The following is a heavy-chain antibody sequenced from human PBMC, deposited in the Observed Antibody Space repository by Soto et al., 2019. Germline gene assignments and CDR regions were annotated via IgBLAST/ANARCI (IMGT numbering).Heavy chain of an antibody. CDR3: AREIVTAGGNNYFDP. CDR1: GGTVASSRW. V-gene: IGHV4-4*02. Sequence: PSETLSLTCGVSGGTVASSRWWSWVRQSPGRGLEWIGNVYHTGDTNFNPSLQSRVTFSVDKSNNQFSLRLTSVTAADTAVYFCAREIVTAGGNNYFDPWGHGSRVTVSS. J-gene: IGHJ5*02. CDR2: VYHTGDT. D-gene: IGHD2-21*02.